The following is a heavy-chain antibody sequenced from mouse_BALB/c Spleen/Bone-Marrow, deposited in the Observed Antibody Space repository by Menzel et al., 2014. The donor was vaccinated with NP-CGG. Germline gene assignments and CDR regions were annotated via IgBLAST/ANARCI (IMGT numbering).Heavy chain of an antibody. D-gene: IGHD2-4*01. J-gene: IGHJ2*01. CDR2: IRNKANGYTT. V-gene: IGHV7-3*02. CDR3: ARGYYDDY. CDR1: GFTFTDYF. Sequence: DVHLVESGGGLVQPGGSLRLSCAPSGFTFTDYFMTWVRQPPGKALEWLGFIRNKANGYTTEYSASVKGRFTISRNNSQSIPYLQMNTLRAEDSATYYCARGYYDDYWGQGTTLTVSS.